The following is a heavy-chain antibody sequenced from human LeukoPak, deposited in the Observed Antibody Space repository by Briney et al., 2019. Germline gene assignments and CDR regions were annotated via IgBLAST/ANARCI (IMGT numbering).Heavy chain of an antibody. CDR2: ISAYNGNT. J-gene: IGHJ4*02. CDR3: ARAPTFYGDYVSSGFDY. V-gene: IGHV1-18*01. Sequence: ASVKVSCKASGYTFTSYGISWVRQAPGQGLEWMGWISAYNGNTNYAQKLQGRVTMTTDTSTSTAYMELRSLRSDDTAVYYCARAPTFYGDYVSSGFDYWGQGTLVTVSS. D-gene: IGHD4-17*01. CDR1: GYTFTSYG.